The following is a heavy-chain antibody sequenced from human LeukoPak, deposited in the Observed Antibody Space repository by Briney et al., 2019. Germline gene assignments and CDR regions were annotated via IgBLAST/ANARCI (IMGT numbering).Heavy chain of an antibody. J-gene: IGHJ3*02. CDR2: ISYDGSNK. D-gene: IGHD5-12*01. CDR3: ARVSGGGYDFLADAFDI. CDR1: GFTFSSYG. V-gene: IGHV3-30*03. Sequence: GGSLRLSCAASGFTFSSYGMHWVRQAPGKGLEWVAVISYDGSNKYYADSVKGRFTISRDNSKNTLYLQMSSLRAEDTAVYYCARVSGGGYDFLADAFDIWGQGTMVTVSS.